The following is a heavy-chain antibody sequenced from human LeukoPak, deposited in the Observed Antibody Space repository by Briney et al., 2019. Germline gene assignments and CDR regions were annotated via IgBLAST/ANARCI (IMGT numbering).Heavy chain of an antibody. D-gene: IGHD5-18*01. CDR1: GRSVSSGSYY. J-gene: IGHJ4*02. CDR2: IYYSGST. Sequence: SETLSLTCTVSGRSVSSGSYYWSWIRQPPGKGLEWIGYIYYSGSTNYNPSLKSRVTISVDTSKNQFSLKLSSVTAADTAVYYCASSGYSYGTPFLSDYWGQGTLVTVSS. V-gene: IGHV4-61*01. CDR3: ASSGYSYGTPFLSDY.